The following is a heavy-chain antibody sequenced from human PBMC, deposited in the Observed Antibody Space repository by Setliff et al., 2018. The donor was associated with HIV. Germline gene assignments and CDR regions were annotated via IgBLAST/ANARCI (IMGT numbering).Heavy chain of an antibody. Sequence: LRLSCAVSGITFGNAWMSWVRQAPGKGLEWVGRIKSKADGGATDYAAPVKGRFSISRDDSKNMLYLQMNSLETEDTAVYYCTTDLIIRGVIIDGALRWGQGTLVTVSS. V-gene: IGHV3-15*01. J-gene: IGHJ4*02. CDR2: IKSKADGGAT. D-gene: IGHD3-10*01. CDR1: GITFGNAW. CDR3: TTDLIIRGVIIDGALR.